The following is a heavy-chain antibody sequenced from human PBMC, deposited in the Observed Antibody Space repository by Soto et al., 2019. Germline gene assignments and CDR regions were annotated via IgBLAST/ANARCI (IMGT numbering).Heavy chain of an antibody. V-gene: IGHV4-30-2*01. J-gene: IGHJ4*02. D-gene: IGHD3-22*01. CDR1: GGSIGRDGYW. Sequence: LTCSASGGSIGRDGYWWGWIRQPPGKGLEWIVYIYHSGSTYYNPSLKSRVTISVDRSKNQFSLKLSSVTAADTAVYYCARDGHYSSRPFDYWGQGTLVTVSS. CDR2: IYHSGST. CDR3: ARDGHYSSRPFDY.